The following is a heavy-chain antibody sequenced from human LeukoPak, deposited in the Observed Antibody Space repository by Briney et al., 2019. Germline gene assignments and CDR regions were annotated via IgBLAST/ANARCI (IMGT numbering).Heavy chain of an antibody. CDR1: GYTFTGYY. Sequence: ASVKVSCKASGYTFTGYYMHWVRQAPGQGLEWMGWINPNSGGTNYAQKFQGRVTMTRDTSISTAYMELSRLRSDDTAVYYCVSTCSSTSCAAFDYWGQGTLVTVSS. D-gene: IGHD2-2*01. CDR3: VSTCSSTSCAAFDY. CDR2: INPNSGGT. J-gene: IGHJ4*02. V-gene: IGHV1-2*02.